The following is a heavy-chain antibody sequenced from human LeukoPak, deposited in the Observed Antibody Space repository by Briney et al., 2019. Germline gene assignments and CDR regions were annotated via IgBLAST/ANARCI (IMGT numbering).Heavy chain of an antibody. CDR1: GFTFSNYA. Sequence: GGSLRLSCAVSGFTFSNYAMTWVRQAPGKGLEWVSSIRDSGTTYYADSVNGRCTIFSDNYTDTLYLQMNSMRVEDTAIYYCAKGRACSSTSCSMEGGYWGEGALVTVSS. CDR3: AKGRACSSTSCSMEGGY. V-gene: IGHV3-23*01. J-gene: IGHJ4*02. D-gene: IGHD2-2*01. CDR2: IRDSGTT.